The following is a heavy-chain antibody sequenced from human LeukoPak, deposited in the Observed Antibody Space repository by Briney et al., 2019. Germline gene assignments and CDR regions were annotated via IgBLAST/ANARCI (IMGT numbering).Heavy chain of an antibody. Sequence: GGSLRLSCAASGFTFDDYGMSWVRQAPGKGLEWVSSINWNGGSTGYADSVKGRFTISRDNAKNSLYLQMNSLRAEDTALYYCAREDRVTAILYFDYWGQGTLVTVSS. CDR1: GFTFDDYG. D-gene: IGHD2-21*02. J-gene: IGHJ4*02. CDR3: AREDRVTAILYFDY. CDR2: INWNGGST. V-gene: IGHV3-20*04.